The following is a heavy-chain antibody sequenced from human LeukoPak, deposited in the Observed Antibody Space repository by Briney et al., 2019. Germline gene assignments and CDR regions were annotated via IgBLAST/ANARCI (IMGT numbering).Heavy chain of an antibody. CDR1: GFTFSSYA. Sequence: PGGSLRLSCAASGFTFSSYAMHWVRQAPGKGLEWVAVISYDGSNKYYADPVKGRFTISRDNSKNTLYLQMNSLRAEDTAVYYCARDRGQLATTGHYYGMDVWGQGTTVTVSS. V-gene: IGHV3-30-3*01. D-gene: IGHD6-6*01. CDR3: ARDRGQLATTGHYYGMDV. J-gene: IGHJ6*02. CDR2: ISYDGSNK.